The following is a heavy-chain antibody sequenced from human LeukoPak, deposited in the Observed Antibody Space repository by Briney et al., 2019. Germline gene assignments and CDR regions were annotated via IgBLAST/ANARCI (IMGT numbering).Heavy chain of an antibody. Sequence: ASVKVSCKASGGTFSSYAVSWVRQAPGQGLEWMGGIIPIFGTANYAQKFQGRVTITADESTSTAYMELSSLRSEDTAVYYCARDDITMVRGVRENWFDPWGQGTLVTVSS. V-gene: IGHV1-69*13. CDR3: ARDDITMVRGVRENWFDP. CDR1: GGTFSSYA. CDR2: IIPIFGTA. D-gene: IGHD3-10*01. J-gene: IGHJ5*02.